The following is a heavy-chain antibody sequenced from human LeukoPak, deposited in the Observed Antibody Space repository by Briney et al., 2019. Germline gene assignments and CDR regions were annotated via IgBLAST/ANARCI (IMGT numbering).Heavy chain of an antibody. CDR2: ISAYNGNT. V-gene: IGHV1-18*01. CDR1: GYTFTSYG. CDR3: ARVGGPYYYDSSGYYPLIDP. D-gene: IGHD3-22*01. J-gene: IGHJ5*02. Sequence: GASVKVSCKSSGYTFTSYGISCVRQAPGPGLACMGWISAYNGNTNYAQKLQGGVTMTTDTSTSTAYMELRSLRSDDTAVYYCARVGGPYYYDSSGYYPLIDPWGQGTLVTVSS.